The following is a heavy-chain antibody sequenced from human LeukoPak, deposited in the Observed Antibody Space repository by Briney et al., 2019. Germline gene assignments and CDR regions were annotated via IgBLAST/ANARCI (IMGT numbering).Heavy chain of an antibody. CDR2: ISSSRTTT. D-gene: IGHD4-17*01. J-gene: IGHJ6*02. CDR1: GFTFSAYS. CDR3: ARGPYGDYDSYYGVDV. Sequence: GGSLRLSCAASGFTFSAYSMNWVRQAPGKGLEWISYISSSRTTTFYADSVKGRLTISRDNAKNSLYLQMNSLRVEDTAVYYCARGPYGDYDSYYGVDVWGQGTTATVS. V-gene: IGHV3-48*01.